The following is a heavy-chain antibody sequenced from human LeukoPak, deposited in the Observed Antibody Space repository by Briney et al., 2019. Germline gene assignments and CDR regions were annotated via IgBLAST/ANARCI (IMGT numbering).Heavy chain of an antibody. J-gene: IGHJ5*02. D-gene: IGHD3-10*01. CDR2: IYYSGST. CDR3: ARDRRDRVNWFDP. CDR1: GGSISSSSYY. Sequence: SETLSLTCTVSGGSISSSSYYWGWIRHPPGKGLEWIGSIYYSGSTYYNPSLKSRVTISVDTSKNQFSLKLSSVAAADTAMYYCARDRRDRVNWFDPWGQGTLVTVSS. V-gene: IGHV4-39*07.